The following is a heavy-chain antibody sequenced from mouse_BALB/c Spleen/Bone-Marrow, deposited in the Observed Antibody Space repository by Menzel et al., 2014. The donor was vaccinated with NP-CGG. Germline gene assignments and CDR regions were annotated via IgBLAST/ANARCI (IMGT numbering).Heavy chain of an antibody. V-gene: IGHV14-3*02. J-gene: IGHJ2*01. CDR2: IDPANADT. CDR1: GFTIKDNY. Sequence: EVKLEESGAELVKPGASVKLSCTASGFTIKDNYIHWVKRRPEQGLEWIGRIDPANADTKYGPKFQGKATLTADTSSNSVYLQFISLTSEDTAIYDCVRAARTFDYWGQGTTLTVSS. D-gene: IGHD3-1*01. CDR3: VRAARTFDY.